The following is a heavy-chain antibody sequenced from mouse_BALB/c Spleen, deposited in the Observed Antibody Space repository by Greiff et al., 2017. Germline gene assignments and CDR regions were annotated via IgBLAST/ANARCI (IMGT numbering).Heavy chain of an antibody. CDR2: INPDSSTI. CDR3: ARPRITPYAMDY. CDR1: GFAFSRYW. Sequence: EVKVVESGGGLVQPGGSLKLSCAASGFAFSRYWMSWVRQAPGKGLEWIGEINPDSSTINYTPSLKDKFIISRDNAKNTLYLQMSKVRSEDTALYYCARPRITPYAMDYWGQGTSVTVSS. J-gene: IGHJ4*01. D-gene: IGHD1-2*01. V-gene: IGHV4-1*02.